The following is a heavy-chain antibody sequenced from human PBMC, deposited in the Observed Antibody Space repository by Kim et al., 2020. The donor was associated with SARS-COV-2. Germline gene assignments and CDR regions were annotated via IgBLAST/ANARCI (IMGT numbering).Heavy chain of an antibody. CDR2: INADNGNT. CDR3: ARGVGAPIYRNWFDP. D-gene: IGHD1-26*01. V-gene: IGHV1-3*01. Sequence: ASVKVSCKASGYIFINNGMHWVRQAPGQRLEWMGWINADNGNTKYSQKFQGRVTITRDTSASIAYMELSSLRSEDTAIYYCARGVGAPIYRNWFDPWGQGTLVTVSS. CDR1: GYIFINNG. J-gene: IGHJ5*02.